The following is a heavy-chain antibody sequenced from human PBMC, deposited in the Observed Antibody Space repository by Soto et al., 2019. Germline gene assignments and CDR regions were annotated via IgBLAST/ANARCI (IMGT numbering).Heavy chain of an antibody. CDR2: INPNSGGT. V-gene: IGHV1-2*04. J-gene: IGHJ4*02. Sequence: QVQLVQSGAEVKKPGASVEVSCKASGYTFTGYYMHWVRQAPGQGREWMGWINPNSGGTNYAQKFQGWVTMTRDTSISTAYMELSRLRSDDTAVYYCARAYDYSNYRLDYWGQGTLVTVSS. CDR1: GYTFTGYY. D-gene: IGHD4-4*01. CDR3: ARAYDYSNYRLDY.